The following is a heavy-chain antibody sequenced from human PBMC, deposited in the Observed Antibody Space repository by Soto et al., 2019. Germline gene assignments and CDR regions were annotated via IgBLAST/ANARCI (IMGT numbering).Heavy chain of an antibody. CDR3: ARAAAAGVIDFDY. Sequence: PGGSLRLSCASSGFTFSSYAMHWVRQAPGKGLEWVAVISYDGSNKYYADSVKGRFTISRDNSKNTLYLQMNSLRDEDTAAYYCARAAAAGVIDFDYWGQGTLVTVSS. D-gene: IGHD6-13*01. CDR2: ISYDGSNK. V-gene: IGHV3-30-3*01. J-gene: IGHJ4*02. CDR1: GFTFSSYA.